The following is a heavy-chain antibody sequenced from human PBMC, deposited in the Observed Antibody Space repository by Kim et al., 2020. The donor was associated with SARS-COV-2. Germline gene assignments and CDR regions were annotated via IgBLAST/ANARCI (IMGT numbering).Heavy chain of an antibody. Sequence: SETLSLTCTVSGGSISSSSYYWGWIRQPPGKGLEWIGSIYYSGSTYYNPSLKSRVTISVDTSKNQFSLKLSSVTAADTAVYYCARQPLLQYYYFDYWGQGTLVTVSS. CDR3: ARQPLLQYYYFDY. D-gene: IGHD3-22*01. V-gene: IGHV4-39*01. CDR1: GGSISSSSYY. CDR2: IYYSGST. J-gene: IGHJ4*02.